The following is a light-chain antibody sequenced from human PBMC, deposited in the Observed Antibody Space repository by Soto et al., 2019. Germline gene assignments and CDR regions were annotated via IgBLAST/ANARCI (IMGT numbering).Light chain of an antibody. CDR1: QSIGTW. CDR2: DAS. CDR3: QQYNSYSRA. V-gene: IGKV1-5*01. Sequence: DIQMTQSPSTLSASVGDRVTITCRASQSIGTWLAWYQHKPGRAPKLLIYDASTLEGGVSSRFSGSRSWTEFTFTISILQPDDFATYYCQQYNSYSRAFGQGTKVEIK. J-gene: IGKJ1*01.